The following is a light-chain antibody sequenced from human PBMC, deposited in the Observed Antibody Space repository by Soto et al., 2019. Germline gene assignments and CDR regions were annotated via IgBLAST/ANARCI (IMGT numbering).Light chain of an antibody. CDR1: ESINRH. CDR3: QQSYSTLALT. CDR2: AAS. Sequence: DIQMTQSPSSLSASVGDRVTITCRASESINRHLNWYQQKPGKAPKLLIYAASSLQNGVPSRFSGSGSGTDFTLNISNLQPEDFATYYCQQSYSTLALTFGQGTRLEIK. V-gene: IGKV1-39*01. J-gene: IGKJ5*01.